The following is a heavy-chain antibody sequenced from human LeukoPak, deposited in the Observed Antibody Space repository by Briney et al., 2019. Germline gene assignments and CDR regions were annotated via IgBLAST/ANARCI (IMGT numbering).Heavy chain of an antibody. J-gene: IGHJ4*02. V-gene: IGHV1-18*01. CDR3: ARELKSIGSYFNY. CDR2: INTYNGNT. CDR1: GYTFTSYD. Sequence: ASVKVSCKASGYTFTSYDISWVRQAPGQGLEWMGWINTYNGNTNYPQKLQGRVTMTTDTSTSTAYMELRNLRSDDTAVYYCARELKSIGSYFNYWGQGTLVTVSS. D-gene: IGHD1-26*01.